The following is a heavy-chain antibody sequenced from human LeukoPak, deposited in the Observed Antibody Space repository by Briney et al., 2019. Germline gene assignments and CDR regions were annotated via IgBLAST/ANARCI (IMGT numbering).Heavy chain of an antibody. D-gene: IGHD3-3*01. CDR3: AKDKYRWDYDFWSGLHYYYYYGMDV. Sequence: GGSLRLSCAASGFTFSSYAMSWVRQAPGKGLEWVSAISGSGGSTYYADSVKGRFTISRDNSKNTLYLQMNSLRAEDTAVYYCAKDKYRWDYDFWSGLHYYYYYGMDVWGQGTTVTVSS. CDR2: ISGSGGST. CDR1: GFTFSSYA. V-gene: IGHV3-23*01. J-gene: IGHJ6*02.